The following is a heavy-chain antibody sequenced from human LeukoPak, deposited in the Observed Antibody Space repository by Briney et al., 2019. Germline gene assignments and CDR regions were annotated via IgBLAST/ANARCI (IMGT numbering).Heavy chain of an antibody. V-gene: IGHV4-31*03. J-gene: IGHJ4*02. CDR3: ARGPGEMATIIHFVY. CDR2: IYYSSST. CDR1: GGSISSGGYY. D-gene: IGHD5-24*01. Sequence: SETLSLTCTVSGGSISSGGYYWSWLRQRPGKGLEWIGYIYYSSSTYYNPSLKSRVTISVDTSKNQVSLRPNSETGAGTGVYYCARGPGEMATIIHFVYWEQGTLVTVSS.